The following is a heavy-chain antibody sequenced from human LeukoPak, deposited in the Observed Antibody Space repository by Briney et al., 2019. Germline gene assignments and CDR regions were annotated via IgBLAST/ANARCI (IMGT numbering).Heavy chain of an antibody. J-gene: IGHJ5*02. V-gene: IGHV3-21*01. D-gene: IGHD3-3*01. CDR2: ISSSSSYI. CDR3: ARSTTDFWSGDFDP. Sequence: PGGSLRLSCAASGFTFSSYSMNWVRQAPGKGLEWVSSISSSSSYIYYADSVKGRFTVSRDNAKNSLYLQMNSLRAEDTAVYYCARSTTDFWSGDFDPWGQGTLVTASS. CDR1: GFTFSSYS.